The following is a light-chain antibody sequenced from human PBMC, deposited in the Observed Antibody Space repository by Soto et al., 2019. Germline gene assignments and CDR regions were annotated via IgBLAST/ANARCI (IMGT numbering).Light chain of an antibody. J-gene: IGLJ1*01. V-gene: IGLV1-44*01. CDR3: ATWDDSPSVFYV. CDR1: NSNIGNNN. CDR2: ATD. Sequence: QTVVTQPPSASGTPGQRVTISCSGSNSNIGNNNVNWYQQLPGAAHKLLIFATDQRLSGVPDRFSGSKSGTSASLAISGLQSEDEADYYCATWDDSPSVFYVFGTGTKLTVL.